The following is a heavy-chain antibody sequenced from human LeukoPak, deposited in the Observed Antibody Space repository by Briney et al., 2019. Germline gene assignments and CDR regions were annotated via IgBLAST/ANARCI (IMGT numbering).Heavy chain of an antibody. Sequence: GRSLRLSWAASGFTFDNYAMHWVRQAPGKGLEWVSGISWNSGTIGYGDSVKGRFTISRDNAKSSLYLQMNSLRAEDMAVYYCAKAQDYGGKNYFDYWGQGTLVTVSS. J-gene: IGHJ4*02. CDR1: GFTFDNYA. V-gene: IGHV3-9*03. D-gene: IGHD4-23*01. CDR3: AKAQDYGGKNYFDY. CDR2: ISWNSGTI.